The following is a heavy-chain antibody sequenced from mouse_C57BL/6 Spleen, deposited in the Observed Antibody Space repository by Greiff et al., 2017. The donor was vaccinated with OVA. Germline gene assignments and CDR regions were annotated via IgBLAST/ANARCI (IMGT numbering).Heavy chain of an antibody. CDR1: GYTFTSYW. D-gene: IGHD1-1*01. Sequence: QVQLQQPGAELVKPGASVKMSCKASGYTFTSYWITWVKQRPGQGLEWIGDIYPGSGSTNYNEKFKSKATLTVDTSSSTAYMQLSRLTSEDSAVYYCARYTTVVATNWYFDVWGTGTTVTVSS. CDR3: ARYTTVVATNWYFDV. CDR2: IYPGSGST. V-gene: IGHV1-55*01. J-gene: IGHJ1*03.